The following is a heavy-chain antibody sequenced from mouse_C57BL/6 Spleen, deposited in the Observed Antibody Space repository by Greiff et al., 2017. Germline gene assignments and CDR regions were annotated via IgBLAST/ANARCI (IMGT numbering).Heavy chain of an antibody. CDR3: ARGGLRRQDAMDY. CDR1: GYTFTDYY. CDR2: INPNNGGT. V-gene: IGHV1-26*01. D-gene: IGHD2-4*01. J-gene: IGHJ4*01. Sequence: VQLQQSGPELVKPGASVKISCKASGYTFTDYYMNWVKQSHGKSLEWIGDINPNNGGTSYNQKFKGKATLTVDKSSSTAYMELRSLTSEDSAVYYCARGGLRRQDAMDYWGQGTSVTVSS.